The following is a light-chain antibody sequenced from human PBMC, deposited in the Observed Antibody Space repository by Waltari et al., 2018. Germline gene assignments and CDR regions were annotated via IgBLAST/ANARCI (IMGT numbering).Light chain of an antibody. Sequence: EIQMTQSTSSLSASVGDRVTITCQASQDISNYLNWYQQKPGKAPKLLIYDASNFETGVPSRFSGSGSGTDFTFTISSLQPEDIATYYCQQYDNLSWTFGQGTKVEIK. CDR3: QQYDNLSWT. J-gene: IGKJ1*01. V-gene: IGKV1-33*01. CDR2: DAS. CDR1: QDISNY.